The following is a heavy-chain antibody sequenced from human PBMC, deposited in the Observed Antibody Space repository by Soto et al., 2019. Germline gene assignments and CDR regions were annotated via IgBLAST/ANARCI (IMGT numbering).Heavy chain of an antibody. V-gene: IGHV4-34*01. J-gene: IGHJ4*02. Sequence: TXXTLSLPFAVYGGSFSGYYWPWILQPPGTGLEWIGEINHSGSTNYNPSLKSRVTISVDTSKNQFSLKLSSVTAADTAVYYCARDRDSGSYFDYWGQGTLVTVSS. D-gene: IGHD1-26*01. CDR3: ARDRDSGSYFDY. CDR1: GGSFSGYY. CDR2: INHSGST.